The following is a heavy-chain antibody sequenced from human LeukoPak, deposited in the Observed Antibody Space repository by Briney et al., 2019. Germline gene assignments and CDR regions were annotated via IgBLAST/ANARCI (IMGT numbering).Heavy chain of an antibody. CDR2: ISDSGGST. D-gene: IGHD3-22*01. V-gene: IGHV3-23*01. Sequence: GGSLRLSCAASGFTFSTYAMSWVRQAPGKGLEWVSSISDSGGSTYYADSVKGRFTISRDNSKNTLYLQMSSLRAEDTAVYYCARDTYYYDSSDYYSWFDPWAREPWSPSPQ. J-gene: IGHJ5*02. CDR1: GFTFSTYA. CDR3: ARDTYYYDSSDYYSWFDP.